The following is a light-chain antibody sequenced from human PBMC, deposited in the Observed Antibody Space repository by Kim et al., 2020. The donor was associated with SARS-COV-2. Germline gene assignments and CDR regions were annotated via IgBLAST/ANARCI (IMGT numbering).Light chain of an antibody. CDR1: QDISDS. Sequence: ESVGDRVTITCRATQDISDSLAWCQQRPGRAPKSLIRAASTLRSGVPSRFSGSGSGTYFILTINNLQSEDFATYFCQQYKTYPITFGQGTRLEIK. J-gene: IGKJ5*01. CDR2: AAS. CDR3: QQYKTYPIT. V-gene: IGKV1-16*01.